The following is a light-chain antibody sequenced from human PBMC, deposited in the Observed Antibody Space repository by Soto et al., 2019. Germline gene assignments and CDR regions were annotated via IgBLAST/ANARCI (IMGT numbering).Light chain of an antibody. V-gene: IGKV1-5*01. Sequence: IRMSKSPSTLSASVGDRVTITCRASQSISSWLAWYQQKPGKAPKLLIFDASSLESGTPSRFSGSGSGTEFTLTISSLQPDDFATYYCQQYNSYSWTFGQGTKVDIK. J-gene: IGKJ1*01. CDR1: QSISSW. CDR2: DAS. CDR3: QQYNSYSWT.